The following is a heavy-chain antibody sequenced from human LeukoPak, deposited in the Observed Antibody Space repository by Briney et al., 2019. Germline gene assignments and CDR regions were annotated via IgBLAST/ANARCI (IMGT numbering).Heavy chain of an antibody. J-gene: IGHJ4*02. Sequence: ASVNVSCKASGYTFTSSGISWVRQAPGQGLEWMGWISAYSGGTNYAQKLQGRVTMTTDTSTNTAYMELRSLTSDDTAMYYCARDRRAYSGYEDYWGQGTLVTVSS. CDR3: ARDRRAYSGYEDY. D-gene: IGHD5-12*01. CDR2: ISAYSGGT. CDR1: GYTFTSSG. V-gene: IGHV1-18*01.